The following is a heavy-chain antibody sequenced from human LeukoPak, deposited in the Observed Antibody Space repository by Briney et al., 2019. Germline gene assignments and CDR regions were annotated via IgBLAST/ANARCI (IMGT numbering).Heavy chain of an antibody. D-gene: IGHD3-9*01. Sequence: GGSLRLSCAASGFTFDDYGMTWVRQAPGKGLEWVSGINWNGGSAGYADSVKGRFTVSRDNAENSLYLQMNSLRAEDTALYYCARGGGDDILTHFDYWGQGTLVTVSS. V-gene: IGHV3-20*04. J-gene: IGHJ4*02. CDR2: INWNGGSA. CDR3: ARGGGDDILTHFDY. CDR1: GFTFDDYG.